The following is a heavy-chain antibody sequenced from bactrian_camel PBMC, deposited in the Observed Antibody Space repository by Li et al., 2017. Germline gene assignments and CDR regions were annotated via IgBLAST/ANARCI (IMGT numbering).Heavy chain of an antibody. Sequence: QLVESGGGEVQAGGSLKLACVTSSSVYCVGWFRHPPGKREMREAVATIDTDGGTFYAASVKGRFTISKDVARNKLLLHMNNLQPEDTAMYYCLADPSGAYFYTLKPLSESNYWGQGTQVTVS. CDR1: SSVYC. V-gene: IGHV3S53*01. CDR3: LADPSGAYFYTLKPLSESNY. D-gene: IGHD2*01. CDR2: IDTDGGT. J-gene: IGHJ4*01.